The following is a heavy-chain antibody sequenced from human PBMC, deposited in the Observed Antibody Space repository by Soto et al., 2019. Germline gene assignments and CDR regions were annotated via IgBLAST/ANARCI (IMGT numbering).Heavy chain of an antibody. Sequence: GGSLRLSCAASGFTFTSYAISWVRQAPGKGLEWVSAISGSGGSTYYADSVKGRFTISRDNSKNTLYLEMNSLRAEDTAVYYCAKDRYYDFWSGYYFDYWGHGTLVTVSS. CDR3: AKDRYYDFWSGYYFDY. CDR1: GFTFTSYA. D-gene: IGHD3-3*01. V-gene: IGHV3-23*01. CDR2: ISGSGGST. J-gene: IGHJ4*01.